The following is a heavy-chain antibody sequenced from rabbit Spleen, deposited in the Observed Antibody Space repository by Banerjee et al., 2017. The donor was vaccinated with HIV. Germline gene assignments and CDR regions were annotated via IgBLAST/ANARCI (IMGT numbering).Heavy chain of an antibody. CDR2: INAATAKP. D-gene: IGHD1-1*01. CDR3: ARDLVAVIGWNFNL. V-gene: IGHV1S45*01. J-gene: IGHJ4*01. CDR1: GFSFSDRDV. Sequence: QEQLEESGGGLVKPGGSLKLSCTASGFSFSDRDVMCWVRQAPGKGLEWIACINAATAKPVYATWAKGRFTISRTSSTTVTLRMTSLTAADTATYFCARDLVAVIGWNFNLWGPGTLVTVS.